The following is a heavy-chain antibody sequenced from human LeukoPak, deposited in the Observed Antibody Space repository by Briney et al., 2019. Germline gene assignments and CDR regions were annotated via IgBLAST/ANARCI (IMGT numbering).Heavy chain of an antibody. D-gene: IGHD5-12*01. J-gene: IGHJ4*02. V-gene: IGHV3-7*02. CDR3: MRGDRGYAESLY. CDR1: GFSFREHW. Sequence: GGSLRLSCTVSGFSFREHWMSWVRQAPGKGLEWVGNIKEDGNEDYYVDSVEGRFVIFRDNAKNSLYLQMHSLRAEDTAVYYCMRGDRGYAESLYWGRGTLVTVSS. CDR2: IKEDGNED.